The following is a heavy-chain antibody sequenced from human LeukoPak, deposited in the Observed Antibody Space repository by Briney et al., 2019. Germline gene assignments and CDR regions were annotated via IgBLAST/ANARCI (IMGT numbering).Heavy chain of an antibody. D-gene: IGHD4-17*01. CDR2: ISWNSGSR. V-gene: IGHV3-9*01. Sequence: GRSLRLSCAASGFTFDDYAMHWVRQAPGKGLEWVSGISWNSGSRVYADSVKGRFTISRDNAKNSLYLQMNSLRAEDTALYYCAKXXYGDFFDYWGQGTLVTV. CDR3: AKXXYGDFFDY. CDR1: GFTFDDYA. J-gene: IGHJ4*02.